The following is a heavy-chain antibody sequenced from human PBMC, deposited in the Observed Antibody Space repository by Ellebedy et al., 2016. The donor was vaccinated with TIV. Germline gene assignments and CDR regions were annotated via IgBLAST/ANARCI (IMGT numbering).Heavy chain of an antibody. Sequence: MPSETLSLTCTVSGGSISSYYWSWIRQSPGKGLEWIGYIYYSGSTNYNPSLKSRVTISVDTSTNQFSLKLSSVTAADTAVYYCARLAPDGYYFDYWGQGTLVTVSS. CDR1: GGSISSYY. CDR3: ARLAPDGYYFDY. J-gene: IGHJ4*02. CDR2: IYYSGST. V-gene: IGHV4-59*08.